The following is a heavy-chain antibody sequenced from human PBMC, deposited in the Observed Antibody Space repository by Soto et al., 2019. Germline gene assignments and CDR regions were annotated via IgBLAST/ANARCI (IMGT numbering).Heavy chain of an antibody. J-gene: IGHJ6*02. CDR3: ARPGSAAEYGMDV. D-gene: IGHD6-13*01. Sequence: PGESLKISCQGSGYSFTSYWIGWVRQTPGKGLEWMGMIYPGDSDTRYSPSFQGRVTISADKSISTAYLQWSSLKASDTAMYYCARPGSAAEYGMDVWGQGTTVTVSS. CDR1: GYSFTSYW. V-gene: IGHV5-51*01. CDR2: IYPGDSDT.